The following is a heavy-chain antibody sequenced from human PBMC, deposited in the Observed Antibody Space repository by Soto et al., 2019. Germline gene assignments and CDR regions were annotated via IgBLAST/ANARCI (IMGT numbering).Heavy chain of an antibody. Sequence: GGSLRLSCAASGFTFSSYAMSWVRQAPGKGLEWVSAISGSGGSTYYADSVKGRFTISRDNSKNTLYLQMNSLRAEDTAVYYCARVYNRFNYDSWSRGAFDIWGQGTMVTV. CDR1: GFTFSSYA. CDR3: ARVYNRFNYDSWSRGAFDI. CDR2: ISGSGGST. D-gene: IGHD3-3*01. V-gene: IGHV3-23*01. J-gene: IGHJ3*02.